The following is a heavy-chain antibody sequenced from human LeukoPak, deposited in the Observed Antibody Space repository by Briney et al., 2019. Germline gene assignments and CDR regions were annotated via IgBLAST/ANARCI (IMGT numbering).Heavy chain of an antibody. V-gene: IGHV4-34*01. CDR1: GFTFSSYW. J-gene: IGHJ3*02. CDR3: ARGLGFTMVRKNAFDI. D-gene: IGHD3-10*01. CDR2: INHSGST. Sequence: GSLRLSCAASGFTFSSYWMSWIRQPPGKGLEWIGEINHSGSTNYNPSLKSRVTISVDTSKNQFSLKLSSVTAADTAVYYCARGLGFTMVRKNAFDIWGQGTMVTVSS.